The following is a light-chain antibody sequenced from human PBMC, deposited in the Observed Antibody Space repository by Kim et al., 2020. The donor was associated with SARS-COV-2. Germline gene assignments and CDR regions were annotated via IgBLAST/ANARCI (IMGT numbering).Light chain of an antibody. J-gene: IGLJ3*02. CDR2: EVS. CDR3: SSYAGSNTWV. Sequence: QSALTQPPSASGSPGQSVTISCTGTSSDVGGYNYVSWYQQHPGKAPKLMIYEVSKRPSGVPDRFPGSKSGNTASLTVSGLQAEDEADYYCSSYAGSNTWVFGGGTQLTVL. V-gene: IGLV2-8*01. CDR1: SSDVGGYNY.